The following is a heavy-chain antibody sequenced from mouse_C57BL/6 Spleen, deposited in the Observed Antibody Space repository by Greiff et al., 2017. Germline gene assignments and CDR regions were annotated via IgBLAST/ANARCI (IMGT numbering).Heavy chain of an antibody. CDR1: GYTFTDYE. J-gene: IGHJ3*01. V-gene: IGHV1-15*01. CDR2: IDPETGGT. Sequence: QVQLQQSGAELVRPGASVTLSCKASGYTFTDYEMHWVKQTPVHGLEWIGAIDPETGGTAYNQKFKGKAILTADKSSSTAYMDLRSLTSEDSAVYYCTRESTMVPFAYWGQGTLVTVSA. CDR3: TRESTMVPFAY. D-gene: IGHD2-2*01.